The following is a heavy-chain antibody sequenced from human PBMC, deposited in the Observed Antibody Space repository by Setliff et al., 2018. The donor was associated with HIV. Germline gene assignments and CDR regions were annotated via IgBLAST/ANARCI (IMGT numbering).Heavy chain of an antibody. CDR1: GYTFSSYS. J-gene: IGHJ4*02. V-gene: IGHV1-46*01. Sequence: ASVKVSCKASGYTFSSYSLHWVRQAPGQGLEWMGVINPHGGSTNYAQKFQGRVTMTRDTSTSTVYMELNSLRAEDTAVYYCARDMGTPDRSDYWGQGTLVTV. CDR3: ARDMGTPDRSDY. CDR2: INPHGGST. D-gene: IGHD3-10*01.